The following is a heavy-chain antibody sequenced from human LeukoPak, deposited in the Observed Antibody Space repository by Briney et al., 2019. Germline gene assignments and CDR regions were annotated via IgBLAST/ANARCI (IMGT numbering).Heavy chain of an antibody. D-gene: IGHD6-19*01. Sequence: SETLYLTCTVSGGSISSYYWSWIRQPPGKGLEWIGYIYYSGSTNYNPSLKSRVTISVDTSKNQSSLKLSSVTAADTAVYYCARSRDSSGWGYYFDYWGQGTLVTVSS. V-gene: IGHV4-59*01. CDR1: GGSISSYY. J-gene: IGHJ4*02. CDR2: IYYSGST. CDR3: ARSRDSSGWGYYFDY.